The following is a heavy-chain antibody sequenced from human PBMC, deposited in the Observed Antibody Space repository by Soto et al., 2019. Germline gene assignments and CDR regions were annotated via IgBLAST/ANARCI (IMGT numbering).Heavy chain of an antibody. V-gene: IGHV1-18*01. Sequence: QVQLVQSGAEVKKPGASVKVSCKASGYTFTNFGISWVRQAPGQGLEWMGWISAYNVNTNYEQNFQGRVTMTTDTATSTAYMELRNLRSDGTAVYCCARGGTPSDYWGQGTLVTVSS. CDR3: ARGGTPSDY. CDR2: ISAYNVNT. CDR1: GYTFTNFG. J-gene: IGHJ4*02. D-gene: IGHD3-16*01.